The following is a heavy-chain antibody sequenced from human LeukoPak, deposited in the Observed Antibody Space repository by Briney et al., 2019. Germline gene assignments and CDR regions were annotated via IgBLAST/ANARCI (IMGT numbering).Heavy chain of an antibody. J-gene: IGHJ4*02. CDR2: ISWNSGSI. CDR1: GSTFDDYA. Sequence: GRSLRLSCAASGSTFDDYAMHWVRQAPGKGLEWVSGISWNSGSIGYADSVKGRFTISRDNAKNSLYLQMNSLRAEDTALYYCAVRSSGWYYFDYWGQGTLVTVSS. V-gene: IGHV3-9*01. D-gene: IGHD6-19*01. CDR3: AVRSSGWYYFDY.